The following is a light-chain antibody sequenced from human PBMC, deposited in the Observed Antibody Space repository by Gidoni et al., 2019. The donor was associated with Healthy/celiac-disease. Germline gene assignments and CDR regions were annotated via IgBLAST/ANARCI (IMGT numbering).Light chain of an antibody. V-gene: IGKV1-39*01. Sequence: DIQMSQSPSSLSGSVGDRVTIPCQASQSLSRYLNWYQQKPGKAPKSLIYAASSLQSGVTSRFRGSGSWTDFTLTITNLQPEDFATYYCQQSYSTPRTFGQGTKVEI. CDR1: QSLSRY. J-gene: IGKJ1*01. CDR3: QQSYSTPRT. CDR2: AAS.